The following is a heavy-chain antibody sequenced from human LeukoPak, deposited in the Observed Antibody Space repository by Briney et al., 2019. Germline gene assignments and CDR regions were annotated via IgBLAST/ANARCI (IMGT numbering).Heavy chain of an antibody. CDR1: GYTFTSYG. J-gene: IGHJ5*02. CDR3: ARVEDIVVVPAAMPHENWFDP. Sequence: ASVKVSYKASGYTFTSYGISWVRQAPGQGLEWMGWISAYNGNTNYAQKLQGRVTMTTDTSTSTAYMELRSLRSDDTAVYYCARVEDIVVVPAAMPHENWFDPWGQGTLVTVSS. D-gene: IGHD2-2*01. V-gene: IGHV1-18*04. CDR2: ISAYNGNT.